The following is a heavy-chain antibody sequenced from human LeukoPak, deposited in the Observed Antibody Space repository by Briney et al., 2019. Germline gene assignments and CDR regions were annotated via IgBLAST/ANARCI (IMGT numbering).Heavy chain of an antibody. CDR1: GYTFTSYG. J-gene: IGHJ5*02. V-gene: IGHV1-18*01. CDR3: ARTSGYYGSGTNWFDP. D-gene: IGHD3-10*01. CDR2: ISAYNGNT. Sequence: ASVKVSCKASGYTFTSYGISWVRQAPGQGLEWMGWISAYNGNTNYAQKLQGRVTITTDTSTSTAYMELRSLRSDDTAVYYCARTSGYYGSGTNWFDPWGQGTLVTVSS.